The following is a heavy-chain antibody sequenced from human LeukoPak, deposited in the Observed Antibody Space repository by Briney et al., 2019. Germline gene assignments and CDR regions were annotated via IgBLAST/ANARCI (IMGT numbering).Heavy chain of an antibody. V-gene: IGHV3-7*01. CDR2: INQYQSET. J-gene: IGHJ1*01. CDR3: TRTNFYESSGYGEYSQQ. Sequence: GSLRLSCTASGFTFHNYWMNWVRQAPGKGLEWVANINQYQSETYYVDSVKGRFTISRDNGKKSLYLEMNTLRAEDTAVYYCTRTNFYESSGYGEYSQQWGQGTLVTVSS. CDR1: GFTFHNYW. D-gene: IGHD3-22*01.